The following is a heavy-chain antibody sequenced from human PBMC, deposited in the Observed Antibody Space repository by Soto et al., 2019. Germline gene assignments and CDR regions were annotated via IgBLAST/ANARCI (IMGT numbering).Heavy chain of an antibody. Sequence: QVQLVESGGGVVQPGRSLRLSCAASGFTFSSYGMHWVRQAPGKGLEWVAVISYDGSNKYYADSVKGRFTISRDNSKNSLYLQMNSLRAEGTAVYYCAKGGAAMVTTYYYGMDVWGQGTTVTVSS. D-gene: IGHD5-18*01. V-gene: IGHV3-30*18. CDR1: GFTFSSYG. CDR2: ISYDGSNK. J-gene: IGHJ6*02. CDR3: AKGGAAMVTTYYYGMDV.